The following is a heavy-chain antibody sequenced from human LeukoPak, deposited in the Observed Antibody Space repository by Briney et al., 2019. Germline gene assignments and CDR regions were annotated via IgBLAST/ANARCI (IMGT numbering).Heavy chain of an antibody. CDR3: ARAGDKGAANWYFDL. J-gene: IGHJ2*01. V-gene: IGHV3-48*03. CDR2: SSM. D-gene: IGHD2-21*01. Sequence: GGSLRLSCAAAGFTFARSEMNWVRQAPGKGLEWISSSSMYYADSVKGRFTISRENAKQALYLQMNSLRPEDTAVYYCARAGDKGAANWYFDLWGRGTLVTVSS. CDR1: GFTFARSE.